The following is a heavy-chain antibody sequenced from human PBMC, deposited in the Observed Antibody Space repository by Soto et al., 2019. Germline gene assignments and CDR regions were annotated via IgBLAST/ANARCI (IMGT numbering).Heavy chain of an antibody. J-gene: IGHJ3*02. D-gene: IGHD2-15*01. Sequence: SSVKVSCKASGGTFSSYAISWVRQAPGQGLEWMGGIIPIFGTANYAQKFQGRVTITADESTSTAYMELSSLRSEDTAVYYCAVLCSAGSCYDAFETWGQGRMVT. CDR1: GGTFSSYA. CDR2: IIPIFGTA. CDR3: AVLCSAGSCYDAFET. V-gene: IGHV1-69*13.